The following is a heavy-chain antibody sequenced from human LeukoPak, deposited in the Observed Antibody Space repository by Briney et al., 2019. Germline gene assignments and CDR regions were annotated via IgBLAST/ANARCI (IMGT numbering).Heavy chain of an antibody. D-gene: IGHD1-26*01. Sequence: PGGSLRLSCAAPGFTFSSYSMNWVRQAPGKGLEWVSSISSSSSYIHYADSVKGRFTISRDNAKNSLYLQMNSLRAEDTAVYYCAREGSIVGASYAADYWGQGTLVTVSS. CDR1: GFTFSSYS. V-gene: IGHV3-21*01. CDR3: AREGSIVGASYAADY. CDR2: ISSSSSYI. J-gene: IGHJ4*02.